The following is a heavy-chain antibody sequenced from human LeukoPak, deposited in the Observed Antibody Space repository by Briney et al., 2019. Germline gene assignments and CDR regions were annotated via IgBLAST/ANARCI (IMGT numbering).Heavy chain of an antibody. CDR3: AKSNGYGLVDI. CDR1: GGSFSDSY. J-gene: IGHJ3*02. D-gene: IGHD3-10*01. Sequence: SETLSLTCAVYGGSFSDSYWSWIRQPPGKGLEWIGDINHGADTKYTSSLKSRVTISLDTSRNQFSLKLNSVTAADTAVYYCAKSNGYGLVDIWGQGTMVTVSS. V-gene: IGHV4-34*01. CDR2: INHGADT.